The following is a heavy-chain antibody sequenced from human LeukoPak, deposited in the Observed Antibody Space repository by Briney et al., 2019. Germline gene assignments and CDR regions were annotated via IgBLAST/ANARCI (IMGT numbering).Heavy chain of an antibody. CDR1: GFSLSTRKMC. CDR3: ARVVRLSDNNFFDY. V-gene: IGHV2-70*11. D-gene: IGHD3-10*02. CDR2: IDWDDEK. J-gene: IGHJ4*02. Sequence: SGPALVKPTQTLTLTCTFSGFSLSTRKMCVSWIRQPPGKALEWLARIDWDDEKHYRTSLKTRLTTSKDTSKSQVVLTMTNMDPVDTATYYCARVVRLSDNNFFDYWGQGNLVTVSS.